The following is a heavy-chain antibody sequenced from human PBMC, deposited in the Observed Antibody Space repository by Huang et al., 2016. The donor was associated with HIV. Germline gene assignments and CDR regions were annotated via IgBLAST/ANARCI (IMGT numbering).Heavy chain of an antibody. CDR3: ARGRTRSSLYDSYYGLDV. CDR1: GGTFSTYA. D-gene: IGHD6-6*01. Sequence: QVQLVQSGAEVKKPGSSVKVSCKPSGGTFSTYAISWGRQAPGQGREWMGGIIPIFGTANYAQTVQGTVTSTADEFTSTAYMELSSLRSEDTALYYCARGRTRSSLYDSYYGLDVWGQGTTVTVSS. J-gene: IGHJ6*02. CDR2: IIPIFGTA. V-gene: IGHV1-69*01.